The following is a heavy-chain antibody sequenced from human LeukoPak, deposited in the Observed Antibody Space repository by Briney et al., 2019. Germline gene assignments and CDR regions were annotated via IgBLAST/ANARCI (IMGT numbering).Heavy chain of an antibody. CDR3: VRDPSARFYFDY. Sequence: GGFLRLSCAPSGFTFSPYPMHWVRQAPGKGLEWVAVIAYDGGNIFYAPSVRGRFTISRDNSRGTLSLQMYSLKVEDTALYYCVRDPSARFYFDYWGQGTLVTVSS. V-gene: IGHV3-30*03. D-gene: IGHD6-6*01. CDR1: GFTFSPYP. J-gene: IGHJ4*02. CDR2: IAYDGGNI.